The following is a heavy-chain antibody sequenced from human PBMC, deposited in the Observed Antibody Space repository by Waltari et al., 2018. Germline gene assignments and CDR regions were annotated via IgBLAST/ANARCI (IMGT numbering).Heavy chain of an antibody. CDR3: AKREGFRELGDY. J-gene: IGHJ4*02. Sequence: EVQLLESGGGLVQPGGSLRLSCAASGFTFSSYAMSWVRQAPGKGLEWVSGISGSGGSKYYADSVKGRFTISRDNSKNTLYLQMNSLRAEDTAVYYCAKREGFRELGDYWGQGTLVTVSS. CDR2: ISGSGGSK. D-gene: IGHD3-10*01. V-gene: IGHV3-23*01. CDR1: GFTFSSYA.